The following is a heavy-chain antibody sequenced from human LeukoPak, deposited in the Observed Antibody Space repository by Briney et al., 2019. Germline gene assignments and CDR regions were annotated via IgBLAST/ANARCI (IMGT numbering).Heavy chain of an antibody. CDR2: ISGGGVST. CDR1: GFTFSDYW. J-gene: IGHJ4*02. V-gene: IGHV3-23*01. CDR3: ARLISSSARGYFDY. D-gene: IGHD6-6*01. Sequence: GGSLRLSCVASGFTFSDYWMSWVRQAPGKGLEWVSAISGGGVSTYYADSVKGRFTISRDNSKNTLNLQMNSLRAEDTAVYYCARLISSSARGYFDYWGQGTLVTVSS.